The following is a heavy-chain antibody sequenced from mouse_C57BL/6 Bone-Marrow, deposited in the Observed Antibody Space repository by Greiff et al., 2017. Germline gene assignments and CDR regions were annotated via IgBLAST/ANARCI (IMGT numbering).Heavy chain of an antibody. Sequence: QVQLQQPGAELVMPGASVKLSCKASGYTFTSYWMHWVKQRPGQGLEWIGEIDPSDSYTNYNQKFKGKSTLTVDKSSSTAYMQLSSLTSGDSAVXYCARDTTVVAPAWVAYWGQGTLVTVSA. J-gene: IGHJ3*01. CDR1: GYTFTSYW. CDR2: IDPSDSYT. D-gene: IGHD1-1*01. V-gene: IGHV1-69*01. CDR3: ARDTTVVAPAWVAY.